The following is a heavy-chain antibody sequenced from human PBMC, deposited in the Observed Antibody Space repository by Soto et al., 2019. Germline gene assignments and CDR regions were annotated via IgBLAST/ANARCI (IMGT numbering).Heavy chain of an antibody. Sequence: QVQLVESGGGVVQPGRSLRLSCAASGFTFSSYGMHWVRQAPGKGLEWVAVIWYDGSNKYYADSVKGRFTISRDNSKNPLYLQMNSLRAEDTAVYYCARDSADSSSWYGVGWFDPWGQGTLVTVSS. CDR2: IWYDGSNK. J-gene: IGHJ5*02. V-gene: IGHV3-33*01. CDR1: GFTFSSYG. CDR3: ARDSADSSSWYGVGWFDP. D-gene: IGHD6-13*01.